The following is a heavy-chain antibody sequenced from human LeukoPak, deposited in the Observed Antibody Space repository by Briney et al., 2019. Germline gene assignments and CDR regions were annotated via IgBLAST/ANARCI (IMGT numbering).Heavy chain of an antibody. CDR3: AIYSNSAAGY. CDR2: IYYTGTT. CDR1: GGSISSSSYH. J-gene: IGHJ4*02. V-gene: IGHV4-39*01. Sequence: SETLSLTCTVSGGSISSSSYHGGWIRQPPGKGLEWIGTIYYTGTTYYNPSPKSRVTISVDTSKNQFSLTLNSVTAADTAVYYCAIYSNSAAGYWGQGALVTVSS. D-gene: IGHD6-6*01.